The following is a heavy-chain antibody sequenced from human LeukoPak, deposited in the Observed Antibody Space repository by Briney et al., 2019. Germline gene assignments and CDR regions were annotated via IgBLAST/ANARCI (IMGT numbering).Heavy chain of an antibody. V-gene: IGHV3-30*18. D-gene: IGHD1-26*01. CDR2: ISYDGSNK. J-gene: IGHJ4*02. Sequence: TGGSLRLSCAASGFTFSSYGMHWVRQAPAKGLEWVAIISYDGSNKYYADSVKGRFTISRDNSKNTLYLQMNSLRAEDTAVYYCAKVTLGVSWDMHFDSWGQGTLVTVSS. CDR1: GFTFSSYG. CDR3: AKVTLGVSWDMHFDS.